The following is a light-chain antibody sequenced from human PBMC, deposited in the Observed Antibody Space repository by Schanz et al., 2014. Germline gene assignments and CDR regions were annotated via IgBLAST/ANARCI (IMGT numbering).Light chain of an antibody. CDR2: DNS. Sequence: QSVLTQPPSVSGAPGQRVTISCTGSSSNIGAGYDVHWYQQLPGTAPKLLIYDNSNRPSGVPDRFSASKSGTSASLAISGLQSEDEADYYCAAWDDSLNGQLFGGGTKLTVL. CDR3: AAWDDSLNGQL. V-gene: IGLV1-40*01. J-gene: IGLJ3*02. CDR1: SSNIGAGYD.